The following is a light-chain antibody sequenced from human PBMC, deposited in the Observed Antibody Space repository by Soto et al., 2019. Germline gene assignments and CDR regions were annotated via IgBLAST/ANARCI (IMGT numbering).Light chain of an antibody. J-gene: IGLJ3*02. CDR3: QSYDSRLSGWV. CDR2: GNS. CDR1: SSNIGAGYD. Sequence: QSVLTQPPSVSGAPGQRVTISCTGSSSNIGAGYDVHWYQQLPGTAPKLLIYGNSNRPSGVPDRFSGSKSGTSASLAITGLQAEDEPDYYCQSYDSRLSGWVFGGGTKLTVL. V-gene: IGLV1-40*01.